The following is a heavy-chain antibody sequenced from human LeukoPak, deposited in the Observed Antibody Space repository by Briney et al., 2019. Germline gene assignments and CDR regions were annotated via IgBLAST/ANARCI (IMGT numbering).Heavy chain of an antibody. CDR3: ARDLGISGWYAPPLGYFDY. D-gene: IGHD6-19*01. V-gene: IGHV1-46*01. CDR1: GYTFTSYY. J-gene: IGHJ4*02. Sequence: ASVKVSCKASGYTFTSYYMHWVRQAPGQGLEWMGLINPTGGSTGYAQKFQGRVTMTRDMSKRTDYMELSSLRSDDTAVYYCARDLGISGWYAPPLGYFDYWGQGTLVTVSS. CDR2: INPTGGST.